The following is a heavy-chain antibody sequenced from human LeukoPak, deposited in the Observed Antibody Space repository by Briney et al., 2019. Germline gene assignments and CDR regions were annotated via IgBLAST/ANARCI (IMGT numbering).Heavy chain of an antibody. Sequence: ASVKVSCKASGYTFTGYYMHWVRQAPGQGLEWMGWMNPNSGNTGYAQKFQGRVTITRNTSISTAYMELSSLRSEDTAVYYCARGVDTAMATRAYYYYYMDVWGKGTTVTVSS. J-gene: IGHJ6*03. CDR3: ARGVDTAMATRAYYYYYMDV. CDR2: MNPNSGNT. D-gene: IGHD5-18*01. V-gene: IGHV1-8*03. CDR1: GYTFTGYY.